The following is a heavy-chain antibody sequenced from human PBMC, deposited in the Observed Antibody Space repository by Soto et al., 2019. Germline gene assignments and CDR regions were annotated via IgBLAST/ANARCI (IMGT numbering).Heavy chain of an antibody. CDR3: ARQMVVAAHAHDYGMDV. V-gene: IGHV1-18*01. D-gene: IGHD2-15*01. CDR2: ISAYNGNT. J-gene: IGHJ6*02. CDR1: GYTFTSYG. Sequence: ASVKVSCKASGYTFTSYGISWVRQAPGQGLEWMGWISAYNGNTNYAQKLQGKDTMTTDTSTSTTYIELRSLRSDDKAVYYFARQMVVAAHAHDYGMDVWGQGTTVTVSS.